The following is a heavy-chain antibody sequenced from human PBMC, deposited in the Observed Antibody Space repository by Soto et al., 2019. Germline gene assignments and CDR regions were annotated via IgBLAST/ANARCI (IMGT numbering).Heavy chain of an antibody. CDR3: ARLPKGSTGTS. CDR2: ITSDGGVT. J-gene: IGHJ4*02. V-gene: IGHV3-48*02. D-gene: IGHD4-17*01. CDR1: GFNFSDYS. Sequence: EVQLLESGGGLVHPGGSLRLSCAASGFNFSDYSMNWVRQAQGTWLERVSYITSDGGVTYYADSVKGRFSVSRDNDKKSLFRKMNSLRDEDTAVYYCARLPKGSTGTSWCQGTLVTVSS.